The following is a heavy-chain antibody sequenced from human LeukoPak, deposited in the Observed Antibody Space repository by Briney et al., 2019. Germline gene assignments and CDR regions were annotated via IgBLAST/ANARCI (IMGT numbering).Heavy chain of an antibody. CDR2: ISAYNGNT. V-gene: IGHV1-18*01. J-gene: IGHJ6*02. CDR1: GYTFTSYG. Sequence: ASVKVSCKASGYTFTSYGINWVRQAPGQGLEWMGWISAYNGNTNYAQKLQGRVTMTTDTSTSTAYMELSSLRSEDTAVYYCARGYCSSTSCPIWDYGMDVWGQGTTVTVSS. D-gene: IGHD2-2*01. CDR3: ARGYCSSTSCPIWDYGMDV.